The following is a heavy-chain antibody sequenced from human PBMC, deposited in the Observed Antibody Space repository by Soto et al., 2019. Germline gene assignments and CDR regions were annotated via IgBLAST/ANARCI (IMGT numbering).Heavy chain of an antibody. J-gene: IGHJ6*02. D-gene: IGHD2-15*01. CDR1: GFAFISYE. V-gene: IGHV3-48*03. CDR3: ARDRGGRDYGMDV. CDR2: ISSSGSTI. Sequence: PWGSLRLSCAASGFAFISYEINCGGHAPLKWLEWVSYISSSGSTIYYADSVKGRFTISRDNAKNSLYLQMNSLRAEDTAVYYCARDRGGRDYGMDVWGQGTTITVSS.